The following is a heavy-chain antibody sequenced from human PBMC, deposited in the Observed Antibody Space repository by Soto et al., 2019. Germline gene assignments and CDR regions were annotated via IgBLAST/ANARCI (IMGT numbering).Heavy chain of an antibody. CDR2: IYYSGST. CDR1: GFTISSYY. V-gene: IGHV4-59*01. D-gene: IGHD1-26*01. Sequence: TGSLSVPCAWSGFTISSYYCIWLRQPTGKGLEWIGYIYYSGSTNYNPSLKSRVTISVDTSKNQFSMKLSSVTAADTAVYYCARVGELLFIDYWGQGTLV. CDR3: ARVGELLFIDY. J-gene: IGHJ4*02.